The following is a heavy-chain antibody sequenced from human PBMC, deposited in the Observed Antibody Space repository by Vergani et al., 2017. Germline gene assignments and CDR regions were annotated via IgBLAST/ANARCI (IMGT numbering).Heavy chain of an antibody. J-gene: IGHJ6*02. CDR3: AKDMEPAMGRGVIIAGSHGYDMDV. D-gene: IGHD3-10*01. Sequence: EVQLVESGGVVLQPGGSLRLPCAASGFTFDDYAMHWVRQAPGKGLEWVSLISWDGGSTYNADSVKDRFTISRDNSKNSLYLQMNNLRAEDTALYYRAKDMEPAMGRGVIIAGSHGYDMDVWGQGTMVTVSS. CDR1: GFTFDDYA. CDR2: ISWDGGST. V-gene: IGHV3-43D*04.